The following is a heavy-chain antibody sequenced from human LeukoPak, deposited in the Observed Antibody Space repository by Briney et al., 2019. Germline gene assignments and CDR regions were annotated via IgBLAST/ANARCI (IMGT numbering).Heavy chain of an antibody. Sequence: PGGSLRLSCAASGFTFSSYAMSWVRQAPGKGLEWVSAISGSGDSTYYADSVKGRFTISRDNSKNTLYLQMDSLRAEDTAIYHCAKTPHVLRGGHYYFDYWGQGTLVTVSS. D-gene: IGHD2/OR15-2a*01. CDR2: ISGSGDST. CDR3: AKTPHVLRGGHYYFDY. CDR1: GFTFSSYA. J-gene: IGHJ4*02. V-gene: IGHV3-23*01.